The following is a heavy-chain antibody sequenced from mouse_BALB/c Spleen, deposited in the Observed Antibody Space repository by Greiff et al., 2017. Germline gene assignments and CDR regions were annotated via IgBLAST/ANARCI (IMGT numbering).Heavy chain of an antibody. CDR2: IDPETGGT. CDR1: GYTFTDYE. Sequence: QVQLQQSGAELVRPGASVTLSCKASGYTFTDYEMHWVKQTPVHGLEWIGAIDPETGGTAYNQKFKGKATLTADKSSSTAYMELRSLTSEDSAVYYCTRLRYYGSAWFAYWGQGTLVTVSA. J-gene: IGHJ3*01. D-gene: IGHD1-1*01. V-gene: IGHV1-15*01. CDR3: TRLRYYGSAWFAY.